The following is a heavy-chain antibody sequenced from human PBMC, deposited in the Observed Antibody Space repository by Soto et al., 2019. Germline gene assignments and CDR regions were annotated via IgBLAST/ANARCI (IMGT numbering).Heavy chain of an antibody. J-gene: IGHJ6*02. CDR3: ARPLPYYDFWSGYYTRYYYYYYGMDV. D-gene: IGHD3-3*01. Sequence: QVQLVESGGGVVQPGRSLRLSCAASGFTFSSYAMHWVRQAPGKGLEWVAVISYDGSNKYYADSVKGRFTISRDNSKNTLDLQMNSLRAEDTAVYYCARPLPYYDFWSGYYTRYYYYYYGMDVWGQGTTVTVSS. CDR1: GFTFSSYA. V-gene: IGHV3-30-3*01. CDR2: ISYDGSNK.